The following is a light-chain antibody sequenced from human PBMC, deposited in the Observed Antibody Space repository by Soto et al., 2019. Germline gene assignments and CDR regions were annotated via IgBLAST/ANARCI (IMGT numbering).Light chain of an antibody. CDR3: QRDGSYPLT. V-gene: IGKV1-16*01. CDR1: QDIGNS. CDR2: RAM. Sequence: DIQMTQSPSSLSASVGDRVTITCRASQDIGNSLAWFQQKPGKAPKSLIYRAMSWQSGVPSRFSGRISGAEFTLSISSLQPEDFATYFCQRDGSYPLTFGGGTKVGI. J-gene: IGKJ4*01.